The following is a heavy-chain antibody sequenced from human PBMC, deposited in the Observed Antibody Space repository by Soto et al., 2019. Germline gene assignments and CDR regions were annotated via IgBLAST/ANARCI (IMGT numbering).Heavy chain of an antibody. CDR2: IYYSGST. CDR1: GGSISSYY. V-gene: IGHV4-59*01. D-gene: IGHD3-10*01. CDR3: ARDIEIRGSGWYYYYMDV. J-gene: IGHJ6*03. Sequence: SETLSLTCTVSGGSISSYYWTWIRQPPGKGLEWIGYIYYSGSTKYNPSLKSRVTISVDTSKNQFSLKLSSVTAADTAVYYCARDIEIRGSGWYYYYMDVWGKGTMVTVSS.